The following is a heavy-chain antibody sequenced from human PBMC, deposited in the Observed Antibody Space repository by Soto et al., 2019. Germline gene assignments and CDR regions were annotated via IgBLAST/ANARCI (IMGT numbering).Heavy chain of an antibody. CDR1: GYTFTGYY. Sequence: QVQLVQSGAEVKKPGASVKVSCKASGYTFTGYYMHWVRQAPGQGLEWMGWINPNSGGTNYAQKFQGRVTMTRDTSISTAYMELSRLRSDDTAVYYCARGERITIFGVVNKGYYYYGMDVWGQGTTVTVSS. CDR3: ARGERITIFGVVNKGYYYYGMDV. J-gene: IGHJ6*02. D-gene: IGHD3-3*01. V-gene: IGHV1-2*02. CDR2: INPNSGGT.